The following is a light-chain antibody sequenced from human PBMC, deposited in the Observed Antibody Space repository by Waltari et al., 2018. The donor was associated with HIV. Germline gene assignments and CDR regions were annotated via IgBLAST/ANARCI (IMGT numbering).Light chain of an antibody. V-gene: IGKV3-15*01. CDR3: QQYYDWPRT. Sequence: EIVLPRSPATLSVSPGDRVPPPCRASHPVSNNFAWYQQKAGQAPRLLIHGASTRAPGLAARFSGTGSGTEFTLTITSLQSADFAVYYCQQYYDWPRTFGQGTKV. CDR1: HPVSNN. J-gene: IGKJ1*01. CDR2: GAS.